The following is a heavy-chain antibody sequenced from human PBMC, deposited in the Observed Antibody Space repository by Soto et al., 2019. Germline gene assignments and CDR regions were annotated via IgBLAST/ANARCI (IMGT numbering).Heavy chain of an antibody. J-gene: IGHJ6*02. Sequence: ASVKVSCKASGYTFTSYGISWVRQAPGQGLEWMGWISAYNGNTNYAQKLQGRVTMTTDTSTSTAYMELRSLRSDDTAVYYCARDRTSLLWFGELSYYYYYGVDVWGQGTTVTVSS. CDR3: ARDRTSLLWFGELSYYYYYGVDV. V-gene: IGHV1-18*01. CDR1: GYTFTSYG. D-gene: IGHD3-10*01. CDR2: ISAYNGNT.